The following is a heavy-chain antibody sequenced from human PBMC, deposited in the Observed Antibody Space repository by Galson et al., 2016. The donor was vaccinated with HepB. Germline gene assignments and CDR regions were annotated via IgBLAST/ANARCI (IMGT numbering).Heavy chain of an antibody. CDR3: ARGAYSSFDI. CDR2: TYRGSN. CDR1: GDSVSNNHVA. V-gene: IGHV6-1*01. Sequence: CAISGDSVSNNHVAWNWIRQSPSRGLEWLGRTYRGSNQYAASMRGRIATNSDTSTNQFSLQLSSVTPEVTGLYYCARGAYSSFDIWGQGTMVTVSS. D-gene: IGHD2-15*01. J-gene: IGHJ3*02.